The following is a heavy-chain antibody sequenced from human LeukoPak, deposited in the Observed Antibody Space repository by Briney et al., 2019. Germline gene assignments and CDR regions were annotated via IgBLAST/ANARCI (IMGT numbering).Heavy chain of an antibody. V-gene: IGHV4-59*08. J-gene: IGHJ4*02. Sequence: RPSETLSLTCTVSGGSISSYYWSWIRQPPGKGLEWIGYIYYSGSTNYNPSLKSRVTISVDTSKNQFSLKLSSVTAADTAVYYCASPPPVAAAGVDYWAQETLVPVSS. CDR2: IYYSGST. CDR1: GGSISSYY. D-gene: IGHD6-13*01. CDR3: ASPPPVAAAGVDY.